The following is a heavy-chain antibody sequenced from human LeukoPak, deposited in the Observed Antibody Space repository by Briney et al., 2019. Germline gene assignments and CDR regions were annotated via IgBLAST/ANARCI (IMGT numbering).Heavy chain of an antibody. V-gene: IGHV4-61*08. CDR1: GGSISSGGYY. CDR2: IHYRGST. CDR3: ARSVLGYSYGLHIDY. J-gene: IGHJ4*02. D-gene: IGHD5-18*01. Sequence: SQTLSLTCTVSGGSISSGGYYWSWIRQSPGEGLEWIGYIHYRGSTNYNPSLKSRVTISVDTSKNQFSLKLSSLTAADTAVYYCARSVLGYSYGLHIDYWGQGTLVTVSS.